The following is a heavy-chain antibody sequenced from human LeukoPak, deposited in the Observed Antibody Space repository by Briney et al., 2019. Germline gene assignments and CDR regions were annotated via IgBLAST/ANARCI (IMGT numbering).Heavy chain of an antibody. V-gene: IGHV3-53*01. CDR3: ARDRGTTSIDH. Sequence: PGGSLRLSCAASGFTVSSSYMSWVRQAPGKGLEWVSVIYSGGRTKYADSVKGRFTISRDNSKNTLYLQMNSLRAEDTAVYYCARDRGTTSIDHWGQGTLVTVSS. CDR2: IYSGGRT. CDR1: GFTVSSSY. J-gene: IGHJ4*02. D-gene: IGHD1-1*01.